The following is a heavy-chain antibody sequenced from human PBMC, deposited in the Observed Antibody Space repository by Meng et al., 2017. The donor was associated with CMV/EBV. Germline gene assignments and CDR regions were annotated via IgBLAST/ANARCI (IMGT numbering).Heavy chain of an antibody. J-gene: IGHJ1*01. CDR2: INPNSGGT. V-gene: IGHV1-2*02. D-gene: IGHD2-2*02. CDR3: VRSYCSSTSCYIPPEYFQH. CDR1: GYTFTGYY. Sequence: ASVKVSCKASGYTFTGYYMHWVRQAPGQGLEWMGWINPNSGGTNYAQKFQGRVTMTRDTSISTAYMELSRLRSEDTAVYYCVRSYCSSTSCYIPPEYFQHWGQGTLVTVSS.